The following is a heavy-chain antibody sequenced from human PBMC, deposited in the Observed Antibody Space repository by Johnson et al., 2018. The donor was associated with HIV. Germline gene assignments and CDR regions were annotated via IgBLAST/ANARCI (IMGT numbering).Heavy chain of an antibody. J-gene: IGHJ3*02. CDR2: ISYDGSNK. Sequence: QVQLVESGGGVVQPGGSLRLSCAASGFEFSNYGMHWVRQAPGKGLEWVAVISYDGSNKYYADSVKGRFTISRDNSKNTLYLQMNSLRAADTAVYYCARSSTVVTPHDIWGQGTMVTVSS. CDR3: ARSSTVVTPHDI. D-gene: IGHD4-23*01. CDR1: GFEFSNYG. V-gene: IGHV3-30*19.